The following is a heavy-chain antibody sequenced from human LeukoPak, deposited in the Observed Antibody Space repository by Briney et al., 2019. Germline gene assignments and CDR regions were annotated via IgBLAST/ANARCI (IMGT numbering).Heavy chain of an antibody. D-gene: IGHD3-10*01. CDR2: ISYDGSNK. CDR3: ARDPLLWFGELSYFQH. V-gene: IGHV3-30-3*01. Sequence: GGSLRLSCAASGFTFNAYHMNWVRQAPGKGLEWVAVISYDGSNKYYADSVKGRFTISRDNSKNTLYLQMNSLRAEDTAVYYCARDPLLWFGELSYFQHWGQGTLVTVSS. J-gene: IGHJ1*01. CDR1: GFTFNAYH.